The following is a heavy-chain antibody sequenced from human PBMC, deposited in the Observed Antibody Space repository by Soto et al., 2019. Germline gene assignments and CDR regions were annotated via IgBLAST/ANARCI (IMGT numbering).Heavy chain of an antibody. CDR2: IWYDGSNK. Sequence: QVQLVESGGGVVQPGRSLRLSCAASGFTFSSFGMHWVRQAPGKGLEWVAVIWYDGSNKYYADPVRGRVTISRDNSKNTLYRQMCSLRAEDTAVYYCARGSGRSDWQYFAYWGQGTLVTVSS. J-gene: IGHJ4*02. CDR3: ARGSGRSDWQYFAY. D-gene: IGHD1-26*01. V-gene: IGHV3-33*01. CDR1: GFTFSSFG.